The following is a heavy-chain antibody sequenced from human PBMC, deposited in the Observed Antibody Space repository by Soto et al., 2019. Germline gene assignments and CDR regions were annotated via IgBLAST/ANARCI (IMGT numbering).Heavy chain of an antibody. CDR1: GGFVSIGDYS. CDR2: IFYTGNT. Sequence: PSETLSVTCTVSGGFVSIGDYSWSWIRQAPGKGLEWIGYIFYTGNTNYSPSLKSRVTMSVDRSRNQFSLRLSSVTAADTAVYYCARDWELRRMDVWDQGTTVTVS. V-gene: IGHV4-61*08. J-gene: IGHJ6*02. D-gene: IGHD1-7*01. CDR3: ARDWELRRMDV.